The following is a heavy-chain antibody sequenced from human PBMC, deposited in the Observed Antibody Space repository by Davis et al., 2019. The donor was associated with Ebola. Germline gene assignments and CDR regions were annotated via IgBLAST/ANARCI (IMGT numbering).Heavy chain of an antibody. CDR1: GYTFISYG. CDR2: ISTFDGKT. V-gene: IGHV1-18*01. D-gene: IGHD4-17*01. Sequence: AASVKVSCKASGYTFISYGISWVRQAPGQGREWMGWISTFDGKTKYVQKFQGRVTMTRDKSTSTVYMELRSLRSDDTAVYYCARGLDFGDYTDYWGQGTLVTVAS. CDR3: ARGLDFGDYTDY. J-gene: IGHJ4*02.